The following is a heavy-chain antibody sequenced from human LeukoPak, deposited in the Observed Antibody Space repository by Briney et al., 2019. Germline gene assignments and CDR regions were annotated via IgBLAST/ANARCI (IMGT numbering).Heavy chain of an antibody. CDR3: ARGGDGYNLEWSDP. V-gene: IGHV1-69*05. D-gene: IGHD5-24*01. CDR1: GGTFSSYA. CDR2: IIPIFGTA. Sequence: GASVKVSCKASGGTFSSYAISWVRQAPGQGLEWMGGIIPIFGTANYAQKFQGRVTITTDESTSTAYMELSSLRSEDTAVYYCARGGDGYNLEWSDPWGQGTLVTVSS. J-gene: IGHJ5*02.